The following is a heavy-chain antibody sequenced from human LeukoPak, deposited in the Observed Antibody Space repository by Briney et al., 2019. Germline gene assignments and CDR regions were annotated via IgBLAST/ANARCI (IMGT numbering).Heavy chain of an antibody. CDR1: GFTFSNHW. J-gene: IGHJ6*03. CDR2: IKQDGSEK. D-gene: IGHD5-24*01. V-gene: IGHV3-7*01. CDR3: GSQVETFYMDV. Sequence: GGSLRLSCAASGFTFSNHWMSWVRQAPGKGLEWVANIKQDGSEKYYVDSVKGRFTISRDNAKNSLYLQMDSLRDEDTAVYYCGSQVETFYMDVWGKGTTVTVSS.